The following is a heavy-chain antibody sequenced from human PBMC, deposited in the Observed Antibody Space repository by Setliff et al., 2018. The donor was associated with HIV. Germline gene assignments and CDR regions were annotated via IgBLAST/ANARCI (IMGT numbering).Heavy chain of an antibody. CDR3: ARRGSYSSPETL. CDR2: IYTSGST. V-gene: IGHV4-4*09. CDR1: GGSITNYY. D-gene: IGHD1-26*01. J-gene: IGHJ4*02. Sequence: PSETLSLTCTVSGGSITNYYWSWIRQPPGKGLQWIGYIYTSGSTNYNPSLKSRVTISVDTSKNQFSLKVSSVTAAGTAVYYCARRGSYSSPETLWGQGTLVTVSS.